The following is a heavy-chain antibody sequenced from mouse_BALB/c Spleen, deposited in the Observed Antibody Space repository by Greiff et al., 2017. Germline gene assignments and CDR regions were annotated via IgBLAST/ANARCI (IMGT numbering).Heavy chain of an antibody. J-gene: IGHJ4*01. CDR2: INPSSGYT. CDR3: ARYTMAMDY. V-gene: IGHV1-4*02. CDR1: GYTFTSYT. D-gene: IGHD1-1*02. Sequence: QVQLKESAAELARPGASVKMSCKASGYTFTSYTMHWVKQRPGQGLEWIGYINPSSGYTEYNQKFKDKTTLTADKSSSTAYMQLSSLTSEDSAVYYCARYTMAMDYWGQGTSVTVSS.